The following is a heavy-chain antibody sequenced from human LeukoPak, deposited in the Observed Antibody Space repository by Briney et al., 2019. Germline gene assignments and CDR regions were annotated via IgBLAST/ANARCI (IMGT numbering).Heavy chain of an antibody. V-gene: IGHV4-59*08. CDR1: GGSTSNYY. CDR2: IYYSGTT. D-gene: IGHD3/OR15-3a*01. CDR3: ARIGRDWNYVAY. J-gene: IGHJ4*02. Sequence: PSETLSLTCTVSGGSTSNYYWSWIRQPPGKGLEWIAYIYYSGTTNYNPSLKSRVTISVDTSKNQFSLKLSSVTAADTAVYYCARIGRDWNYVAYWGQGTLVTVSS.